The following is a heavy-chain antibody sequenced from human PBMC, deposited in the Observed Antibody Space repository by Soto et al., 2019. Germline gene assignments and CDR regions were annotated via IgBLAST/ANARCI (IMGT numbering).Heavy chain of an antibody. CDR2: INPNSGGT. Sequence: ASVKVSCKASGYTFTVYYMHWVRQAPGQGLEWMGWINPNSGGTNYAQKFQGWVTMTRDTSISTAYMELSRLRSDDTAVYYCARGLDYYYYMDVWGKGTTVTVSS. J-gene: IGHJ6*03. CDR1: GYTFTVYY. V-gene: IGHV1-2*04. CDR3: ARGLDYYYYMDV.